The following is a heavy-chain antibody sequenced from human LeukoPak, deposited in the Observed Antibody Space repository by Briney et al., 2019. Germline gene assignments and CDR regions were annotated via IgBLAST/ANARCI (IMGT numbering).Heavy chain of an antibody. CDR1: GSSISSYY. D-gene: IGHD3-3*01. CDR3: ARGGSTIFGVGLNDY. V-gene: IGHV4-59*01. Sequence: SETLSLTCTVSGSSISSYYWSWIRQPPGKGLEWIGYIYYSGSTNYNPSLKSRVTISVDTSKNQFSLKLSSVTAADTAVYYCARGGSTIFGVGLNDYWGQGTLVTVSS. J-gene: IGHJ4*02. CDR2: IYYSGST.